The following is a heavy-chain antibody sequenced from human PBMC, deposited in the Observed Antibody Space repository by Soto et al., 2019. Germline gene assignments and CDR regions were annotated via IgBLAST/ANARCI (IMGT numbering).Heavy chain of an antibody. D-gene: IGHD5-12*01. CDR2: IIPILGIA. CDR3: ARDARRGYSGRTNLGPPYYYYGMDV. CDR1: GGTFSSYT. V-gene: IGHV1-69*08. J-gene: IGHJ6*02. Sequence: QVQLVQSGAEVKKPGSSVKVSCKASGGTFSSYTISWVRQAPGQGLEWMGRIIPILGIANYAQKFQGRVTVTADKPTSTAYMELSSLRAEDTAVYYCARDARRGYSGRTNLGPPYYYYGMDVWGQGTTVTVSS.